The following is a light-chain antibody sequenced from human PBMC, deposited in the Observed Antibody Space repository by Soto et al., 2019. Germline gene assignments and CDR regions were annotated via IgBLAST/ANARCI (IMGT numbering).Light chain of an antibody. CDR2: KAS. Sequence: DIQMTQSPSTLSASVGDSVSMTCRASQSISSWLDWYQQKPGKAPKLLIYKASTLESGVPSRFSGSVSGTEFTLSISSLQPDEFATYYCQQYDIYSWTVGQGTTVEIK. CDR3: QQYDIYSWT. V-gene: IGKV1-5*03. CDR1: QSISSW. J-gene: IGKJ1*01.